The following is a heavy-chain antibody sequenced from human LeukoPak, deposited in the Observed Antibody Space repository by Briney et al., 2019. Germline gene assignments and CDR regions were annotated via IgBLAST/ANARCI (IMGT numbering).Heavy chain of an antibody. Sequence: GGSLRLSCAASGFTFSDYYMSWVRQAPGKGLEWVSYITSSGSTIYYADSVKGRFTISRDNAKSSLYLQMNSLRAEDTAVYYCARHLYNYYDPSKTTEDCWGQGTLVTVSS. CDR3: ARHLYNYYDPSKTTEDC. V-gene: IGHV3-11*01. J-gene: IGHJ4*02. CDR1: GFTFSDYY. D-gene: IGHD3-22*01. CDR2: ITSSGSTI.